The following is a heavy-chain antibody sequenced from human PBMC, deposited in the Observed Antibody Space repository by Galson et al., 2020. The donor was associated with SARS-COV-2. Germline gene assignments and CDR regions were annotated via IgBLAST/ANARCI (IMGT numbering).Heavy chain of an antibody. CDR1: GFTFNRYA. CDR2: ISYAGTNS. D-gene: IGHD3-10*01. J-gene: IGHJ3*02. Sequence: GGSLRLSCAASGFTFNRYAMHWVRQAPGKGLEWVAVISYAGTNSYHADSVKGRFTISRDNSRNTVYLQMNSLRAEDTAVFYCATMDGGQFSGGAFDIWGQGTMVTVSS. V-gene: IGHV3-30*01. CDR3: ATMDGGQFSGGAFDI.